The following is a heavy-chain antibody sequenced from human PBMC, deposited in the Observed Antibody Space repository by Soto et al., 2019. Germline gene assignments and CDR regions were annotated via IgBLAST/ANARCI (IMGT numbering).Heavy chain of an antibody. J-gene: IGHJ6*02. CDR1: GFTFSSFS. CDR3: ARNYGDYLFHEYGMDV. V-gene: IGHV3-30-3*01. D-gene: IGHD4-17*01. CDR2: ISYDGSNK. Sequence: QVQLVESGGGVVQPGRSLRLSCAASGFTFSSFSVHWVRQAPGKVLEWVAVISYDGSNKYYADSVKGRFTISRDNSKNTLYLQMNSLRAEDTAVYYCARNYGDYLFHEYGMDVWGQGTTVTVSS.